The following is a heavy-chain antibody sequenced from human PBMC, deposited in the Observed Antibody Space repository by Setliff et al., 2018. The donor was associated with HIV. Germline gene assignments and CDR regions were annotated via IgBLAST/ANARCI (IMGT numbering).Heavy chain of an antibody. CDR2: INPSGGST. V-gene: IGHV1-46*01. CDR1: GYIFTSYY. D-gene: IGHD6-19*01. CDR3: ARGAWYTSGWYSSRYMDV. Sequence: ASVKVSCKASGYIFTSYYIHWVRQAPGQGLEWMGIINPSGGSTTYAQKFQGRVTMTRDTSTSTVYMELSSLRSEDTAVYYCARGAWYTSGWYSSRYMDVWGKGTTVTVSS. J-gene: IGHJ6*03.